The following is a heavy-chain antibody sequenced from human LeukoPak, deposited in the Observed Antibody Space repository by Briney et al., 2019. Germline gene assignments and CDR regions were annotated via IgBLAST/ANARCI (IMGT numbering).Heavy chain of an antibody. V-gene: IGHV3-30*02. J-gene: IGHJ3*02. CDR3: ARNPRWFGEFEDAFDI. D-gene: IGHD3-10*01. Sequence: GGSLRLSCAASGFTFSSYGMHWVRQAPGKGLEWVAFIRYDGSNKYYAVSVKGRFTISRDNSKNTLYLQMNSLRAEDTAVYYCARNPRWFGEFEDAFDIWGQGTMVTVSS. CDR2: IRYDGSNK. CDR1: GFTFSSYG.